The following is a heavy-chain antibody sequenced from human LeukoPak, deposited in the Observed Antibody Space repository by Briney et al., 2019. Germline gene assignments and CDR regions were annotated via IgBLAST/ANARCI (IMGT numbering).Heavy chain of an antibody. CDR2: ISYDGSNK. J-gene: IGHJ3*02. Sequence: PGGSLRLSCAASGFTFSSYAMHWVRQAPGKGLEWVAVISYDGSNKYYADPVKGRFTISRDSSKNTLYLQMNSLRAEDTAVYYCAIPLIWGQGTMVTVSS. CDR3: AIPLI. CDR1: GFTFSSYA. V-gene: IGHV3-30-3*01.